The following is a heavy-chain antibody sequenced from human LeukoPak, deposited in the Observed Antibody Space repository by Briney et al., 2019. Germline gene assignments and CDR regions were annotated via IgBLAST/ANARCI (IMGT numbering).Heavy chain of an antibody. D-gene: IGHD3-16*01. CDR1: GGSISSSSYN. V-gene: IGHV4-39*07. J-gene: IGHJ4*02. CDR2: IYYSGST. Sequence: TSETLSLTCTVSGGSISSSSYNWGWIRQPPGKGLEWIGSIYYSGSTFYNPSLKSRVTISVDRSKNQFSLKLSSVTAADTAVFYCARDGKRTSMITSGGARPHYFDYWGQGALVTVSS. CDR3: ARDGKRTSMITSGGARPHYFDY.